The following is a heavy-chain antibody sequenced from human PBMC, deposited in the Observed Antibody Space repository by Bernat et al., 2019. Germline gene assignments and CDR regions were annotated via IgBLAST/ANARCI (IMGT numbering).Heavy chain of an antibody. D-gene: IGHD4-17*01. V-gene: IGHV3-21*01. J-gene: IGHJ4*02. CDR2: ISSTSIYI. Sequence: EVLLVESGGGLVKPGGSLRLSCAASGFTFITYSKIWVRQAPGKGLEWVSCISSTSIYIYYADSVKGRFTISRDNAKNSLYLQMNSLRAEDTAVYYCARAGYGDYDFDYWGQGTLVTVSS. CDR1: GFTFITYS. CDR3: ARAGYGDYDFDY.